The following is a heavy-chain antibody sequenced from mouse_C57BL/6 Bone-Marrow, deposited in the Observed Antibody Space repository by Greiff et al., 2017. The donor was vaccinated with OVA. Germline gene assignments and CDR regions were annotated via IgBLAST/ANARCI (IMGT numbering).Heavy chain of an antibody. J-gene: IGHJ3*01. CDR1: GYTFTDYY. CDR3: ARDGYPPFAY. D-gene: IGHD2-3*01. CDR2: INPYNGGT. V-gene: IGHV1-19*01. Sequence: VQLKESGPVLVKPGASVKMSCKASGYTFTDYYMNWVKQSHGKSLEWIGVINPYNGGTSYNQNFKGKATLTVDKSSSTAYMELNSLTSEDSAVYYCARDGYPPFAYWGQGTLVTVSA.